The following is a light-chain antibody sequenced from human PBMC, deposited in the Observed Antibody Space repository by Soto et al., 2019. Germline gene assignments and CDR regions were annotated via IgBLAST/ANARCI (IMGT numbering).Light chain of an antibody. CDR1: QSVSSSY. CDR2: GAS. CDR3: QQYNTSPWT. V-gene: IGKV3-20*01. Sequence: EIVLTQSPGTLSLSPGERGTLSCRASQSVSSSYLAWYQQKPGHAPKLLIYGASNRATGIPDRFRGSGSGTDFTLTISRLEPEDFAVYYCQQYNTSPWTFGQGTKVEIK. J-gene: IGKJ1*01.